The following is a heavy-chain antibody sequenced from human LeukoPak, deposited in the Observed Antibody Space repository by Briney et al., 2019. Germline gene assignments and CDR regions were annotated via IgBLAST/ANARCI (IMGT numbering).Heavy chain of an antibody. Sequence: GGSLRLSCAASGFTVSSNYMSWVRQAPGKGLEWVSVIYSGGSTYYADSVKGRYTISRDNSKNTLYLQMNSLRAEDTAVYYCASLKNWNDDYWGQGTLVTVSS. D-gene: IGHD1-1*01. CDR3: ASLKNWNDDY. J-gene: IGHJ4*02. CDR1: GFTVSSNY. CDR2: IYSGGST. V-gene: IGHV3-53*01.